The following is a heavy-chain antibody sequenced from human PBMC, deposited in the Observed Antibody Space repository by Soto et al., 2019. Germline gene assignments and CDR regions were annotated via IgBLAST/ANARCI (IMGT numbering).Heavy chain of an antibody. CDR1: GFTVSSNY. D-gene: IGHD2-8*01. J-gene: IGHJ5*02. Sequence: EVQVVETGGGLIQPGGSLRLSCAVSGFTVSSNYMSWVRQPPGKGPEWVSDIYSGGSTYYADSVKGRFTISRDNSKNTLYLQMNSLRAEDKAVYYCARERDGHNPNWFDLWGQGNLVTVSS. CDR2: IYSGGST. CDR3: ARERDGHNPNWFDL. V-gene: IGHV3-53*02.